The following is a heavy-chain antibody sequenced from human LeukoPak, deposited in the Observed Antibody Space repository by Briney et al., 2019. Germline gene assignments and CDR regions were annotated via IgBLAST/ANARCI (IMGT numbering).Heavy chain of an antibody. CDR3: ARDGITMVRGGNFDY. CDR2: IYYSGST. V-gene: IGHV4-39*07. J-gene: IGHJ4*02. Sequence: SETLSLTCTVSGGSISSSSYYWGWIRQPPGKGLEWIGSIYYSGSTYYNPSLKSRVTLSVDTSKNQFSLKLSSVTAADTAVYYCARDGITMVRGGNFDYWGQGTLVTVSS. D-gene: IGHD3-10*01. CDR1: GGSISSSSYY.